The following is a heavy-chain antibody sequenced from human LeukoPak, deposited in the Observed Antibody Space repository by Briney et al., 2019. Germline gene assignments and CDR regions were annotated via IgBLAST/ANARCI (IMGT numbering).Heavy chain of an antibody. Sequence: SETLSLTCTVSGGSISSSNWWSWVRQPPGKGLEWIGYIYYSGSTNYNPSLKSRVTISVDTSKNQFSLKLSSVTAADTAVYYCARDWGWLEFDYWGQGTLVTVSS. V-gene: IGHV4-4*02. D-gene: IGHD3-16*01. CDR1: GGSISSSNW. CDR2: IYYSGST. CDR3: ARDWGWLEFDY. J-gene: IGHJ4*02.